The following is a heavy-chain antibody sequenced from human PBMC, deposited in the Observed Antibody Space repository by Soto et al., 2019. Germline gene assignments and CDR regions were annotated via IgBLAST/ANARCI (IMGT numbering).Heavy chain of an antibody. CDR3: ARGGPAAGYDL. CDR1: GHTFTSND. V-gene: IGHV1-8*01. J-gene: IGHJ4*02. Sequence: ALVKVSCKASGHTFTSNDINWVRQASGQGLEWMGWMNPNTGGSGYAQDFQGRITMTRDTATSTAYMELTSLRSDDTAVYYCARGGPAAGYDLWGQGTLVTVSS. CDR2: MNPNTGGS. D-gene: IGHD6-13*01.